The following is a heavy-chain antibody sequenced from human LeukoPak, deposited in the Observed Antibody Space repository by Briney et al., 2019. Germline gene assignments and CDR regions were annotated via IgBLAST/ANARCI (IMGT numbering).Heavy chain of an antibody. Sequence: SETLSLTCTVSGGSISNHWSWLRQPPGKGLEWSGVIYYSGSNHYKPSLKSRVTISVDTSKNQFSLRLSSVAAADTAVYYCARHSGSSPHYFDYWGQGTLVTVSS. CDR1: GGSISNH. J-gene: IGHJ4*02. D-gene: IGHD1-26*01. CDR3: ARHSGSSPHYFDY. V-gene: IGHV4-59*08. CDR2: IYYSGSN.